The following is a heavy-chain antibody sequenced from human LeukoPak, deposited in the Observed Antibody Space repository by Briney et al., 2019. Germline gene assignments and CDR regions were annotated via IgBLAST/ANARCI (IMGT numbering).Heavy chain of an antibody. Sequence: SPTLSLTFAISGDSLSINSVAWNWVRQSPSRGLEWLGSTYYRSKWYNDYAVCVESLITIIPDASKNQFSLQLNSVTPEDTAVYYCARVRGRYFDYWGQGTLVTVSS. V-gene: IGHV6-1*01. D-gene: IGHD3-10*01. CDR3: ARVRGRYFDY. CDR1: GDSLSINSVA. CDR2: TYYRSKWYN. J-gene: IGHJ4*02.